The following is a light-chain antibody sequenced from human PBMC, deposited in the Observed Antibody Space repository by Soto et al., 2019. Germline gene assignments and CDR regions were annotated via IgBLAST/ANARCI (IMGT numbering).Light chain of an antibody. CDR3: QQYYNTPVT. J-gene: IGKJ2*01. CDR1: QRLLDSSNNKNY. Sequence: DIVMTQFPDSLAVSLGERASINCKSSQRLLDSSNNKNYLAWYQQKPGQPPKLLIYWASTRESGVADRFSGSGSGTDFTLTISSLQAEDVAVYYCQQYYNTPVTFGQGTKLEIK. V-gene: IGKV4-1*01. CDR2: WAS.